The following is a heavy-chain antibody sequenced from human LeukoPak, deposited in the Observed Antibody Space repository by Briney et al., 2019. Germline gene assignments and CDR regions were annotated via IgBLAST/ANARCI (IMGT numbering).Heavy chain of an antibody. D-gene: IGHD3-22*01. CDR3: ARHPPHYYDSSGRVYYFDY. Sequence: ASVKVSSKASAYTFTSYDINWVRQATGQGLEWMGWMNPNSGNPGYAQKFQGRVTMTRNTSISTAYMELSSMRSEDTAVYYCARHPPHYYDSSGRVYYFDYWGQGTPVTVSS. CDR1: AYTFTSYD. J-gene: IGHJ4*02. V-gene: IGHV1-8*01. CDR2: MNPNSGNP.